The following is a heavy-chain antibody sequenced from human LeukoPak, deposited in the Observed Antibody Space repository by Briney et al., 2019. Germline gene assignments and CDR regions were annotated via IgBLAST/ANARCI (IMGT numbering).Heavy chain of an antibody. CDR1: EFTFSGYS. D-gene: IGHD6-13*01. V-gene: IGHV3-48*01. CDR3: ARDPRAYSSSWYKANGPTNNNWFDP. J-gene: IGHJ5*02. Sequence: PGGSLRLSCATSEFTFSGYSMNWVRQAPGKGLEWISYISSSSINIHYGDSVKGRFTISRDNSKNTLYLQMNSLRAEDTAVYYCARDPRAYSSSWYKANGPTNNNWFDPWGQGTLVTVSS. CDR2: ISSSSINI.